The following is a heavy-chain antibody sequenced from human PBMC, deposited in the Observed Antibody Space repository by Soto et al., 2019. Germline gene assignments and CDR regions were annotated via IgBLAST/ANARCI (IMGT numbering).Heavy chain of an antibody. J-gene: IGHJ6*02. CDR3: ARHKDAGSDRGGMDV. V-gene: IGHV4-59*08. Sequence: QVQLQESGPGLVKPSETLSLTCTVSGGSISNFYWTWIRQPPGKGLEWIGNVHYSGSTNYNPSVNSRVPTSVATAKNQLSLNLSSVTAADTAVYYFARHKDAGSDRGGMDVWGQGTTVTVSS. CDR1: GGSISNFY. CDR2: VHYSGST. D-gene: IGHD6-25*01.